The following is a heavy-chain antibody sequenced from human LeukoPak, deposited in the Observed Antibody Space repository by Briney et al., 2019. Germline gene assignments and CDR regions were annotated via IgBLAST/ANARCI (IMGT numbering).Heavy chain of an antibody. J-gene: IGHJ6*02. CDR3: ATYTHWVAGDV. CDR1: GFTFSDYI. D-gene: IGHD3-16*01. CDR2: MNQDGSAK. Sequence: GGSLRLSCAASGFTFSDYIMDWVRQAPGKGLEWVANMNQDGSAKGYVDSVKGRFTISRDNARNSLYLQMSSLRPEDTAVYYCATYTHWVAGDVWGQGTTVTVSS. V-gene: IGHV3-7*01.